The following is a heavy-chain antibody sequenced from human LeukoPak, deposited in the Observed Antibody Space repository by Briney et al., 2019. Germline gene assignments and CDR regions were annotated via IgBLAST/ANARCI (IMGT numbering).Heavy chain of an antibody. J-gene: IGHJ6*03. CDR1: GGFISSSRYY. CDR2: VYNSGSA. D-gene: IGHD3-10*01. CDR3: DRHFLARGYYYYYYTDV. Sequence: PSQSLSLTCTVSGGFISSSRYYWGWIRQPPWKGLEWFGGVYNSGSAYYNPTLKSRVTISVETSKTQFSLKLISVTAADTAVYYCDRHFLARGYYYYYYTDVWGKGTTVTVSS. V-gene: IGHV4-39*01.